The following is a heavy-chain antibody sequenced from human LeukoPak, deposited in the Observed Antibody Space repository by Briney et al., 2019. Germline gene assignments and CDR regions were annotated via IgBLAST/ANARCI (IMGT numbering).Heavy chain of an antibody. CDR1: GFTLSSYA. J-gene: IGHJ4*02. Sequence: PGGSLRLSCAASGFTLSSYAMSWVRQAPGKGLEWVSAISGSGGSTYYADSVKGRFTISRDNSKNTLYLQMNSLRAEDTAVYYCAKDRAYYDILTGYYDYWGQGTLVTVSS. CDR3: AKDRAYYDILTGYYDY. D-gene: IGHD3-9*01. CDR2: ISGSGGST. V-gene: IGHV3-23*01.